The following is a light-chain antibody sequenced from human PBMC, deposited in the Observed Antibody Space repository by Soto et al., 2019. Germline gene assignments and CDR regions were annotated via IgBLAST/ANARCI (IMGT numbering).Light chain of an antibody. J-gene: IGKJ5*01. Sequence: ETVLTQSPGTLSLSPGERATLSCRASQSVSSNLAWYQQKPGQAPRLLMYGASTRATAIPARFSGSGSGTDFTLTISSLQPEDFATYYCQQFNNYPLTFGQGTRLEIK. CDR1: QSVSSN. V-gene: IGKV3-15*01. CDR2: GAS. CDR3: QQFNNYPLT.